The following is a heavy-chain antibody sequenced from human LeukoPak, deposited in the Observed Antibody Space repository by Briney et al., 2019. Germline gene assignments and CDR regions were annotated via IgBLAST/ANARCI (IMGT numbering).Heavy chain of an antibody. Sequence: SETLSLTCTVSGGSISSYYWSWIRQPPGKGLEWIGYIYYSGSTNYNPSPQSRVTISVDTSKNQFSLRLSSVTAADTAVYYCARVGYHRFFDYWGQGTLVTVSS. CDR2: IYYSGST. CDR3: ARVGYHRFFDY. D-gene: IGHD5-12*01. CDR1: GGSISSYY. J-gene: IGHJ4*02. V-gene: IGHV4-59*01.